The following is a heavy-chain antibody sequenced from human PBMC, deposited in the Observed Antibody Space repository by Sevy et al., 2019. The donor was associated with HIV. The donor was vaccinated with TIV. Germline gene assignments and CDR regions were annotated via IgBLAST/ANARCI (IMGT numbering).Heavy chain of an antibody. CDR2: INESGIT. V-gene: IGHV4-34*01. D-gene: IGHD2-2*01. J-gene: IGHJ5*02. CDR1: DGSFSGYY. CDR3: ARSPPVIVVPGAPSWFDP. Sequence: LLQLRETLSLTCAVHDGSFSGYYWNWIRQLPGKGLEWIGEINESGITYYNPSLKSRVTISVDTSKKQFSLKLNSVTAADTAVYFCARSPPVIVVPGAPSWFDPWGQGTLVTVSS.